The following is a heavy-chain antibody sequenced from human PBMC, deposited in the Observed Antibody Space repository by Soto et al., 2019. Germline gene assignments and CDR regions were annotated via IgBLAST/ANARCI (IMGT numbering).Heavy chain of an antibody. CDR1: SGSFSGYY. D-gene: IGHD4-17*01. CDR3: ATATVTTGKFSYYYMDV. Sequence: SETLSLTCAVYSGSFSGYYWSWIRQPPGKGLEWIGEINHSGSTNYNPSLKSRVTISVDTSKNQFSLKLSSVTAADTAVYYCATATVTTGKFSYYYMDVWGKGTTVTVSS. V-gene: IGHV4-34*01. J-gene: IGHJ6*03. CDR2: INHSGST.